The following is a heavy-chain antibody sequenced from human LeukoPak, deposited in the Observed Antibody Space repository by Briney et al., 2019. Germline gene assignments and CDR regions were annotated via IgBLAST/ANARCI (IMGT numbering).Heavy chain of an antibody. Sequence: GASVKVSCKASGYTFTSYGISWVRQAPGQGLEWLGTINPSGTSTTYAQNFQGRVTMTRDTSTSTVYMDLSSLRSEDTAVYFCARQGINRDFDYWGQGTLVTVSS. D-gene: IGHD2-15*01. V-gene: IGHV1-46*01. CDR3: ARQGINRDFDY. CDR1: GYTFTSYG. CDR2: INPSGTST. J-gene: IGHJ4*02.